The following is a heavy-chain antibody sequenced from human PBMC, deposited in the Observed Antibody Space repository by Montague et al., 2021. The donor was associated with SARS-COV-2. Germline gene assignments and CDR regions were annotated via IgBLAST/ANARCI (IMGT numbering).Heavy chain of an antibody. J-gene: IGHJ2*01. V-gene: IGHV4-31*03. CDR1: GGSISSGGYY. CDR2: IYYSGST. CDR3: ARSSAPSITIFGVSNTYWSCDL. D-gene: IGHD3-3*01. Sequence: TLSLTSTVSGGSISSGGYYWSWIRQHPGKGLEWIGYIYYSGSTYYNPSLKSRVTISVDTSKNQFSLKLSSVTAADTAVYYCARSSAPSITIFGVSNTYWSCDLWGRGTLVTVSS.